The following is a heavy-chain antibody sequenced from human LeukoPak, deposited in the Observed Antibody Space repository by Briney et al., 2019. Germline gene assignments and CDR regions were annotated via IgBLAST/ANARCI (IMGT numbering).Heavy chain of an antibody. D-gene: IGHD6-13*01. J-gene: IGHJ3*02. CDR2: ISSGNNYI. V-gene: IGHV3-21*06. Sequence: GGSLRLSCAASGFTFSSYSMNWVRQAPGRGLEWVSSISSGNNYINYVASVKGRFTISRDNTKNSLDLQMHSLRAEDTAVYYCARKAAAHEGFDIWGQGTLVAVSS. CDR3: ARKAAAHEGFDI. CDR1: GFTFSSYS.